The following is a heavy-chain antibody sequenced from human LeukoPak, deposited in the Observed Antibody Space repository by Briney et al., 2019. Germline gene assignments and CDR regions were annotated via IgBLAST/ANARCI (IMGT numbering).Heavy chain of an antibody. D-gene: IGHD3-10*01. CDR2: IYNSGSST. Sequence: SETLSLTCTVSDGSIGIYYWNWIRQPPGKGLEWIGYIYNSGSSTIYNPSLQSRVTISVDMSKNQFSLRLSSVTAADTAVYFCVRDRELTYWGQGILVTVSS. CDR1: DGSIGIYY. J-gene: IGHJ4*02. CDR3: VRDRELTY. V-gene: IGHV4-59*01.